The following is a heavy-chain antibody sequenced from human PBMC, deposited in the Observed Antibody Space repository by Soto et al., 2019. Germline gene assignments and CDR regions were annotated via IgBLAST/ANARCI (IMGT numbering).Heavy chain of an antibody. V-gene: IGHV4-61*01. CDR2: IYYSGST. CDR3: ARAAPLGTWAPTGFAP. J-gene: IGHJ5*02. CDR1: GGSVSSGSYY. Sequence: SETLSLTCIVSGGSVSSGSYYWSWIRQQPGKGLEWIGYIYYSGSTNYNPSLKSRVTISVDTSKNQCTLKLGAVTAADTPVYYCARAAPLGTWAPTGFAPWGREPLVT. D-gene: IGHD3-16*01.